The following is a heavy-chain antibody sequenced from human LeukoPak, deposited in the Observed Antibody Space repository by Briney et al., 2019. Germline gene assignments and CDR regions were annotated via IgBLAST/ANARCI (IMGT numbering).Heavy chain of an antibody. J-gene: IGHJ4*02. Sequence: GGSLRLSCAASGFTFSSYAMSWVRQAPGKGLEWVSAISGSGGSTYYADSVKGRFTISRDNSKNTLYLQMNSLRAEDTAVYYCAKLTRITMIVVVINTRAFFDYWGQGTLVIVSS. CDR1: GFTFSSYA. CDR3: AKLTRITMIVVVINTRAFFDY. V-gene: IGHV3-23*01. CDR2: ISGSGGST. D-gene: IGHD3-22*01.